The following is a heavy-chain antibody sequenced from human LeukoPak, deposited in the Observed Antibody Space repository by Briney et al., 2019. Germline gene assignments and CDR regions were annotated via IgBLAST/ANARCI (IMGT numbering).Heavy chain of an antibody. Sequence: SETLSLTCSVSGGSISSSRYYGGWIRQPPGKGLEWIGSIYYSGSTYYNPSLKSRLTISVDTSKKQFSLKLSSVTAADTAVYYCARGLGYCSSTSCYLYYFDYWGQGTLVTVSS. V-gene: IGHV4-39*07. D-gene: IGHD2-2*01. CDR3: ARGLGYCSSTSCYLYYFDY. CDR1: GGSISSSRYY. J-gene: IGHJ4*02. CDR2: IYYSGST.